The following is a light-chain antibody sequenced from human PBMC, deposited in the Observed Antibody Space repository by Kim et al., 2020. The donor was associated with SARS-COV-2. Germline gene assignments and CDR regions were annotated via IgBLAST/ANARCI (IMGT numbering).Light chain of an antibody. J-gene: IGLJ1*01. CDR3: CSYAGSSTYV. CDR2: EVS. CDR1: SSDVGSYNL. V-gene: IGLV2-23*02. Sequence: GQRTTISCTGTSSDVGSYNLVAWYQQHPGKAPKLMIYEVSKRPSGVSNRFSGSKSGNTASLTISGLQAEDEADYYCCSYAGSSTYVFGTGTKVTVL.